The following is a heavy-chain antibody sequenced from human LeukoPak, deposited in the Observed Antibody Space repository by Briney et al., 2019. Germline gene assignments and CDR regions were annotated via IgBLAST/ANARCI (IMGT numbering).Heavy chain of an antibody. D-gene: IGHD7-27*01. CDR3: ARESITGDRDFDY. V-gene: IGHV3-48*01. CDR2: ISSGSRTI. Sequence: PGGSLRLSCAASGFTFSAYSMNWVRQAPGRGLEWLSYISSGSRTIYYADSVKGRFTIFRDNAQNSLFFQMNSLRVDDTAVYYCARESITGDRDFDYWGQGALITVSS. J-gene: IGHJ4*02. CDR1: GFTFSAYS.